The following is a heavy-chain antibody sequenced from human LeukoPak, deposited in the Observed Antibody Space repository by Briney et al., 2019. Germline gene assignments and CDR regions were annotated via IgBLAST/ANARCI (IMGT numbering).Heavy chain of an antibody. CDR2: IYHSGST. V-gene: IGHV4-38-2*01. D-gene: IGHD3-3*01. CDR1: GYSISSGYY. Sequence: PSETLSLTCAVSGYSISSGYYWGWIRPPPGKGLEWFGSIYHSGSTDFSPSLKSRVTISVDTSNNQFSLKLSSVTAADTAVYYCARTRYYDFWSGYYMDVWGKGTTVTVSS. CDR3: ARTRYYDFWSGYYMDV. J-gene: IGHJ6*03.